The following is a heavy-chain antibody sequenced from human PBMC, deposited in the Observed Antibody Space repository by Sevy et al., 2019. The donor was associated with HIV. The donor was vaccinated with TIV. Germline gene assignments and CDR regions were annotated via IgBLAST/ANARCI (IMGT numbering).Heavy chain of an antibody. V-gene: IGHV3-23*01. CDR3: AKVQATYYYDSSGYYPLDY. CDR2: ISGSGGST. J-gene: IGHJ4*02. D-gene: IGHD3-22*01. CDR1: GFTFSSYA. Sequence: GGSLRLSCAASGFTFSSYAMSWVRQAPGKGLEWVSAISGSGGSTYYADSVKGRFTISRDNSKNTLYLQMNSLRAEDTAVYYCAKVQATYYYDSSGYYPLDYWGQGTLVTVSS.